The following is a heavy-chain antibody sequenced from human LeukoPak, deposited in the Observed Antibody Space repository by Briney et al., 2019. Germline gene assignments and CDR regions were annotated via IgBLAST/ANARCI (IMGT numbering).Heavy chain of an antibody. CDR1: GFTFSTYS. CDR2: IGASGSLT. D-gene: IGHD3-3*01. CDR3: AKDRLDFDFWSGYYTDLDY. J-gene: IGHJ4*02. V-gene: IGHV3-21*05. Sequence: GGSLRLSCAASGFTFSTYSMNWVRQAPGKGLEWISYIGASGSLTYYADSVRGRFTVSRDNAKNSLYLQMNSLRAEDTAVYYCAKDRLDFDFWSGYYTDLDYWGQGTLVTVSS.